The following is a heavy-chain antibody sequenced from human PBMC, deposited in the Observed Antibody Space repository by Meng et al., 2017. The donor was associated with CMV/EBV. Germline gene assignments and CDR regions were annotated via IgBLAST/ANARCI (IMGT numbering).Heavy chain of an antibody. CDR1: GFTFSGSA. J-gene: IGHJ3*02. D-gene: IGHD5-24*01. CDR3: TTPREGAFDI. V-gene: IGHV3-73*01. Sequence: GGSLRLSCAASGFTFSGSAMHWVRQASGKGLEWVGRIRSKANSYATAYAASVKGRFTISRDDSKNTAYLQMNSLKTEDTAVYYCTTPREGAFDIWGQGTTVTVSS. CDR2: IRSKANSYAT.